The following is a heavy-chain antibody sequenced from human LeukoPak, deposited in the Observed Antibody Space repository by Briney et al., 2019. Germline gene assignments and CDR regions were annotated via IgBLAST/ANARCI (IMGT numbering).Heavy chain of an antibody. CDR3: ARDRYSSSWYLGD. Sequence: PGRSLRLSCAASGFTFSSYGMHWVRQAPGKGLEWVAVIWYDGSNKYYADSVKGRFTISRDNSKNTLYLQMNSLRAEDTAVYYCARDRYSSSWYLGDWGQGTLVTVSS. CDR2: IWYDGSNK. J-gene: IGHJ4*02. D-gene: IGHD6-13*01. CDR1: GFTFSSYG. V-gene: IGHV3-33*08.